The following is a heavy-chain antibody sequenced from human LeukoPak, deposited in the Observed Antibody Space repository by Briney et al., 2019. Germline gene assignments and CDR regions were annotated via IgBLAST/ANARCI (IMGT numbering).Heavy chain of an antibody. CDR3: ARSLAAAGTIDY. Sequence: SETLSLTCAVYGGSFSGYYWSWIRQPPGKGLEWIGEINHSGSTNYNPSLKSRVTISVDTSKNQFSPKLSSVTAADTAVYYCARSLAAAGTIDYWGQGTLVTVSS. V-gene: IGHV4-34*01. J-gene: IGHJ4*02. D-gene: IGHD6-13*01. CDR1: GGSFSGYY. CDR2: INHSGST.